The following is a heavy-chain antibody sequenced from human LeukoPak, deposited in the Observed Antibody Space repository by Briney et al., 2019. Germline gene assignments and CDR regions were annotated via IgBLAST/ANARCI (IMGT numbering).Heavy chain of an antibody. CDR3: AKHSHDGSAPYYEVQFDS. CDR1: GFTVSSYA. V-gene: IGHV3-23*01. CDR2: ISTSGGST. D-gene: IGHD3-22*01. Sequence: GSLRLSCAASGFTVSSYAMNWVRQAPGKGLEWVATISTSGGSTYYADFVKGRFTISRDNSKNTLYLQMNSLRAEDTAVYYCAKHSHDGSAPYYEVQFDSWGQGTLVTVSS. J-gene: IGHJ4*02.